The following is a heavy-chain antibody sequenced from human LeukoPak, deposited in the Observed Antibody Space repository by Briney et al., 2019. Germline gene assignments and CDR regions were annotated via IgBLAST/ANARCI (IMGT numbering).Heavy chain of an antibody. V-gene: IGHV3-7*01. CDR1: GFTFSSYW. J-gene: IGHJ5*02. D-gene: IGHD3-3*01. Sequence: GGSLRLSCAASGFTFSSYWMSWVRQAPGKGLEWVANIKQDGSEKYYVDSVKGRFTISRDNAKNSLYLQMNSLRAEDTAVYYCARDWYYDFWSGYYTPVYWFDPWGQGTLVTVSS. CDR2: IKQDGSEK. CDR3: ARDWYYDFWSGYYTPVYWFDP.